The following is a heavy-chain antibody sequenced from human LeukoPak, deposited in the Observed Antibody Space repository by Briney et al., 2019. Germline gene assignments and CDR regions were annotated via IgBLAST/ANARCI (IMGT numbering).Heavy chain of an antibody. Sequence: GSLRLSCEGSAFIFSGHWMNWVRQTPGKGLEWVASIKEDGSERQYVDSVKGRFSISRDNTKGSLFLQLNSLRAEDTAVYFCARGGLSIMGYWGQGTLVTVSS. J-gene: IGHJ4*02. D-gene: IGHD2/OR15-2a*01. CDR1: AFIFSGHW. V-gene: IGHV3-7*03. CDR3: ARGGLSIMGY. CDR2: IKEDGSER.